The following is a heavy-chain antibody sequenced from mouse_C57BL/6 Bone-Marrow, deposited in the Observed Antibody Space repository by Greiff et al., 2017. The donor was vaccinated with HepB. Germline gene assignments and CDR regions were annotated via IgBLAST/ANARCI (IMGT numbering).Heavy chain of an antibody. CDR3: ARDGYYAY. J-gene: IGHJ3*01. CDR1: GYTFTSYG. CDR2: IYPRSGNT. D-gene: IGHD2-3*01. Sequence: VKVVESGAELARPGASVKLSCKASGYTFTSYGISWVKQRTGQGLEWIGEIYPRSGNTYYNEKFKGKATLTADKSSSTAYMELRSLTSEDSAVYFCARDGYYAYWGQGTLVTVSA. V-gene: IGHV1-81*01.